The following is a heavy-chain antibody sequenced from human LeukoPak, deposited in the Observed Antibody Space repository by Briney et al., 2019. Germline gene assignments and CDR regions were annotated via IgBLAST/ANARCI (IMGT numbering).Heavy chain of an antibody. D-gene: IGHD6-19*01. V-gene: IGHV1-69*05. CDR3: ARTSGWQYYFDY. CDR2: IIPIFGTA. Sequence: GASVKVSCKASGGTFSSYAISWMRQAPGQGLEWMGGIIPIFGTANYAQKFQGRVTMTRNTSISTAYMELSSLRSEDTAVYYCARTSGWQYYFDYWGQGTLVTVSS. CDR1: GGTFSSYA. J-gene: IGHJ4*02.